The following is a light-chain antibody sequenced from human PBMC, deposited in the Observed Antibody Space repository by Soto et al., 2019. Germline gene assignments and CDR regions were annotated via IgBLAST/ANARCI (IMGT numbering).Light chain of an antibody. J-gene: IGKJ1*01. CDR2: KVS. CDR1: QSPLYSDGNTY. CDR3: MQGTHWPWT. Sequence: DAVTTQSPLSLPVTLGQPASISCRSSQSPLYSDGNTYLSWFQQRPGQSPRRLIYKVSNRDSGVPDRFSGSGSGTDFTLKISRVEAEDVGVYYCMQGTHWPWTFGQGTKV. V-gene: IGKV2-30*01.